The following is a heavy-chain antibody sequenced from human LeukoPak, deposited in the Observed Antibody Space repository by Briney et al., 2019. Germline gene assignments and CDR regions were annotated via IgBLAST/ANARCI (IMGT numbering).Heavy chain of an antibody. Sequence: PGGSLRLSCAASGFTFSSYGMHWVRQAPSKGLEWVAFIRYDGSNKYYADSVKGRFTISRDNSKNTLYLQMNSLRAEDTAVYYCAKQGRIAASKAYVDDAFDIWGQGTMVTVSS. CDR3: AKQGRIAASKAYVDDAFDI. D-gene: IGHD6-25*01. CDR1: GFTFSSYG. J-gene: IGHJ3*02. V-gene: IGHV3-30*02. CDR2: IRYDGSNK.